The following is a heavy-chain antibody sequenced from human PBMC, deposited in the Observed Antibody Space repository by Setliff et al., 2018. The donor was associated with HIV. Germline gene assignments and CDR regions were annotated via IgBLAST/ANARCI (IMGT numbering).Heavy chain of an antibody. J-gene: IGHJ4*02. D-gene: IGHD2-15*01. V-gene: IGHV4-39*01. Sequence: PSETLSLTCSVSGGSISSSNYYWGWIRQPPGKGLERIGNIYYSGSTYYNPSLKSRVTISVDTSKNQFSLKLSSVTAADTAVYYCARGRGRHCSGGSCYSGGVDYWGQGTLVTVSS. CDR3: ARGRGRHCSGGSCYSGGVDY. CDR2: IYYSGST. CDR1: GGSISSSNYY.